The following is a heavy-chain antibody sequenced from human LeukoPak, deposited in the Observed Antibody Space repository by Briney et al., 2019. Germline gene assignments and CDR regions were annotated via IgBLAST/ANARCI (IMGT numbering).Heavy chain of an antibody. Sequence: PSETLSLTCTVSGGSISSSSYYWGWIRQPPGKGLEWIGSIYYSGSTYYNPSLKSRVTISVDTSKNQFSLKLSSVTAADTAVYYCAAVVVAALSLDYWGQGTLVTVSS. J-gene: IGHJ4*02. D-gene: IGHD2-15*01. CDR3: AAVVVAALSLDY. CDR1: GGSISSSSYY. V-gene: IGHV4-39*07. CDR2: IYYSGST.